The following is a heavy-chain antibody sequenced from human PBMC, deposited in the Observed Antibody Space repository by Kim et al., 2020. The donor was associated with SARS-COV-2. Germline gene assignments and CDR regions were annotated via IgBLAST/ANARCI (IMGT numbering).Heavy chain of an antibody. CDR3: ARRGTTMIY. CDR1: GGSISSSSYY. J-gene: IGHJ4*02. D-gene: IGHD3-22*01. Sequence: SETLSLTCTVSGGSISSSSYYWGWIRQPPGKGLEWIGDIYYSGSTNYNPSLKSRVTISVDTSKNQFSLKLSSVTAADTAVYYCARRGTTMIYWGQGTLVTVSS. CDR2: IYYSGST. V-gene: IGHV4-39*01.